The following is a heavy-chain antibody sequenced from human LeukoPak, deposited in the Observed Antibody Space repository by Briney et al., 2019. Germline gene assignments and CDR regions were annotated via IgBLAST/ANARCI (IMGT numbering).Heavy chain of an antibody. CDR2: ISSSGSTI. CDR3: AKDQRNSGSLDY. V-gene: IGHV3-11*04. D-gene: IGHD1-26*01. CDR1: GFTFSDYY. J-gene: IGHJ4*02. Sequence: GGSLRLSCAASGFTFSDYYMSWIRQAPGKGLEWVSYISSSGSTIYYADSVKGRFTISRDNAKNTLYLQMNSLRAEDTAVYYCAKDQRNSGSLDYWGQGTLVTVSS.